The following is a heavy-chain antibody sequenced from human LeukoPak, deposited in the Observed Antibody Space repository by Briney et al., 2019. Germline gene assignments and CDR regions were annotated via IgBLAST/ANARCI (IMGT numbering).Heavy chain of an antibody. D-gene: IGHD6-19*01. Sequence: SETLSLTCTVSGGSISSGDYYWSWIRQPPGKGLEWIGYIYYSGSTNYNPSLKSRVTISVDTSKNQFSLKLSSVTAADTAVYYCARDLDSSGWYFDYWGQGTLVTVSS. CDR1: GGSISSGDYY. J-gene: IGHJ4*02. V-gene: IGHV4-61*08. CDR3: ARDLDSSGWYFDY. CDR2: IYYSGST.